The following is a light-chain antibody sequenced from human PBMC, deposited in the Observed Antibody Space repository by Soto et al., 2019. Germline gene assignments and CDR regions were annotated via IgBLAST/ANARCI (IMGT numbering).Light chain of an antibody. J-gene: IGKJ4*01. Sequence: DIQMTQSPSSLSASVGDRVSITCRVSQSISSWLAWYQQKPVKAPKLLMFATFSLESGVPSRFSVSRSVTEFTLTICSLQPDDYATYYCQLYNSYSPLTFGGGTKVEIK. V-gene: IGKV1-5*01. CDR3: QLYNSYSPLT. CDR2: ATF. CDR1: QSISSW.